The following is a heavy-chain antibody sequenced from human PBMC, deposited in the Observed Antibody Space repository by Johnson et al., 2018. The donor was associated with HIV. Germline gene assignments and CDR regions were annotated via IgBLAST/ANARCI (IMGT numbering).Heavy chain of an antibody. D-gene: IGHD2-21*02. J-gene: IGHJ3*02. V-gene: IGHV3-23*04. Sequence: VQLVESGGGLVKPGGSLRLSCAASGFTFDDYGMSWVRQAPGKGLEWVSAISGSGGSTYYADSVKGRFTISRDNSKNTLYLQMNSLRAEDTAVYYCAKECDPLDAFDIWGQGTMVTVSS. CDR3: AKECDPLDAFDI. CDR1: GFTFDDYG. CDR2: ISGSGGST.